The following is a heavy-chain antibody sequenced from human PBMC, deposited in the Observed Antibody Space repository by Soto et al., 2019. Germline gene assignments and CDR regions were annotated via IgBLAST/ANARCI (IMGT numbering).Heavy chain of an antibody. CDR2: INHSGST. Sequence: QVQLQQWGAGLLKPSETLSLTCAVYGGSFSGYYWSWIRQPPGKGLEWIGEINHSGSTNYNPSLKSRVTISVDTSKNQFSLKLSSVTAADTAVYYCARVDGLRPYCTNGVCYKRYYYYGMDVWGQGTTVTVSS. CDR3: ARVDGLRPYCTNGVCYKRYYYYGMDV. V-gene: IGHV4-34*01. J-gene: IGHJ6*02. D-gene: IGHD2-8*01. CDR1: GGSFSGYY.